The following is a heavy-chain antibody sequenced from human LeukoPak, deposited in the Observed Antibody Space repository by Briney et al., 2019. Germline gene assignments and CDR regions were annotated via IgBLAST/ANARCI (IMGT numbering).Heavy chain of an antibody. CDR3: ARDFPCGGDCYLNWFDP. V-gene: IGHV4-59*12. CDR2: IYYSGST. Sequence: SETLSLTCTVSGGSISSYYWSWIRQPPGKGLEWIGYIYYSGSTNYNPSLKSRVTISVDTSKNQFSLKLSSVTAADTAVYYCARDFPCGGDCYLNWFDPWGQGTLVTVSS. CDR1: GGSISSYY. D-gene: IGHD2-21*02. J-gene: IGHJ5*02.